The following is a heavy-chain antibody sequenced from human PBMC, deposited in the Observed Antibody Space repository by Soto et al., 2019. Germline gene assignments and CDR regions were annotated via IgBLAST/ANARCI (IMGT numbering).Heavy chain of an antibody. CDR3: ARQEKGDFGVVITYYYYYGMDV. V-gene: IGHV5-10-1*01. CDR1: GYSFTSYW. Sequence: PGESLKISCKGSGYSFTSYWISWVRQMPGKGLEWMGRIDPSDSYTNYSPSFQGHVTISADKSISTAYLQWSSLKASDTAMYYCARQEKGDFGVVITYYYYYGMDVWGQGPTVTVS. CDR2: IDPSDSYT. D-gene: IGHD3-3*01. J-gene: IGHJ6*02.